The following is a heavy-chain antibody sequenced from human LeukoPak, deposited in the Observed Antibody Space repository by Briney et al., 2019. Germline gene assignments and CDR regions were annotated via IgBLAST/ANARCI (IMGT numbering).Heavy chain of an antibody. Sequence: GGSLGLSCAASGFTFSSYSMNWVRQAPGKGLEWVSYISSSSSTIYYADSVKGRFTISRDNDKNSLYLQMNSLRAEDTAVYYCARDRELGSYCSGGSCYGVPDDYWGQGTLVTVSS. V-gene: IGHV3-48*01. CDR1: GFTFSSYS. J-gene: IGHJ4*02. CDR2: ISSSSSTI. CDR3: ARDRELGSYCSGGSCYGVPDDY. D-gene: IGHD2-15*01.